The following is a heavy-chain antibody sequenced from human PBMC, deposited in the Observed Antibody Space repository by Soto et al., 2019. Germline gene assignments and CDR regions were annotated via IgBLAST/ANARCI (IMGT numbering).Heavy chain of an antibody. D-gene: IGHD2-2*01. CDR3: AGDVGGRVVPAAIAHYYYGMDV. V-gene: IGHV5-10-1*01. CDR2: IDPSDSYT. J-gene: IGHJ6*02. Sequence: PGESLKISCKGSGYSFTSYWISWVRQMPGKGLEWMGRIDPSDSYTNYSPSFQGHVTISADKSISTAYLQWSSLKASDTAMYYCAGDVGGRVVPAAIAHYYYGMDVWGQGTTVTVSS. CDR1: GYSFTSYW.